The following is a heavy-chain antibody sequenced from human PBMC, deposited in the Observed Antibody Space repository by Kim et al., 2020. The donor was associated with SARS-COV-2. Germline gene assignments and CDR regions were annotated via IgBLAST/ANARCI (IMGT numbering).Heavy chain of an antibody. Sequence: GGSLRLSCTASGFTFGDYAMSWVRQAPGKGLEWVGFIRSKAYGGTTEYAASVKGRFTISRDDSKSIAYLQMNSLKTEDTAVYYCTRAEIAYCGGDCSHYYFDYWGQGTLVTVSS. J-gene: IGHJ4*02. CDR3: TRAEIAYCGGDCSHYYFDY. CDR2: IRSKAYGGTT. CDR1: GFTFGDYA. V-gene: IGHV3-49*04. D-gene: IGHD2-21*02.